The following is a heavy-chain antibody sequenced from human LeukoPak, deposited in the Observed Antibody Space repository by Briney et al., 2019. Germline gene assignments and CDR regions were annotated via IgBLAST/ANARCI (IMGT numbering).Heavy chain of an antibody. V-gene: IGHV6-1*01. CDR3: AREGRAAAGLYYYYYMDV. D-gene: IGHD6-13*01. CDR1: GDSVSSNSAA. J-gene: IGHJ6*03. CDR2: TYYRSKLYN. Sequence: SQTLSLTCAISGDSVSSNSAAWHWIRQSPSRGLEWLGRTYYRSKLYNDYAVSVKSRITINPDTSKNQFSLQLNSVTPEDTAVYYCAREGRAAAGLYYYYYMDVWGKGTTVTISS.